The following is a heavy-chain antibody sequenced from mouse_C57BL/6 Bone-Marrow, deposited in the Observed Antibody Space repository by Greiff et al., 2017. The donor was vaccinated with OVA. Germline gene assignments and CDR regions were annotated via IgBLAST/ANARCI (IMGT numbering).Heavy chain of an antibody. CDR3: ARGNFGSSFYAMDY. V-gene: IGHV14-3*01. J-gene: IGHJ4*01. Sequence: EVQLQQSVAELVRPGASVKLSCTASGFNIKNTYMHWVKQRPEQGLEWIGRIDPANDNTTYAPKFPGKATMTADTSSNTAYLQLSSLSSEDTAVYCCARGNFGSSFYAMDYWGQGTSVTVSS. CDR1: GFNIKNTY. CDR2: IDPANDNT. D-gene: IGHD1-1*01.